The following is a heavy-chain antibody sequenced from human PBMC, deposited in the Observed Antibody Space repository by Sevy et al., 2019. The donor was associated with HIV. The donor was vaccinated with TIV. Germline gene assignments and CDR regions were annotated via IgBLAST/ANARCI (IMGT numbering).Heavy chain of an antibody. D-gene: IGHD2-15*01. CDR3: AKGTVAATPHFLDY. Sequence: GGSLRLSCAASGFTFSSYAMSWVRQAPGKGLEWVSAISGSGGSTYYADSVKGRFTISRDNSKNTLYLQMNSLRAEDTAVYYGAKGTVAATPHFLDYWGQGTLVTVSS. V-gene: IGHV3-23*01. CDR2: ISGSGGST. J-gene: IGHJ4*02. CDR1: GFTFSSYA.